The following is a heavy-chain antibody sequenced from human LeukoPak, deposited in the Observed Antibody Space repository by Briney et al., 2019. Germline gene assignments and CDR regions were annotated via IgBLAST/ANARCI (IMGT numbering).Heavy chain of an antibody. D-gene: IGHD3-10*01. CDR2: IIPIFGTA. V-gene: IGHV1-69*13. J-gene: IGHJ3*02. Sequence: GASVKVSCKASGYTFTSYGISWVRQAPGQGLEWMGGIIPIFGTANYAQKFQGRVTITADESTSTAYMELSSLRSEDTAVYYCARGTLPNLRYYYGSGTPVEAFDIWGQGAMVTVSS. CDR3: ARGTLPNLRYYYGSGTPVEAFDI. CDR1: GYTFTSYG.